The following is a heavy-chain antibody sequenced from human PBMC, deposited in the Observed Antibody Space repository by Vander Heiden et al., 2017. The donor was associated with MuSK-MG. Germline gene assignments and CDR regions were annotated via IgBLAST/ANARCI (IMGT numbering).Heavy chain of an antibody. V-gene: IGHV4-30-4*01. Sequence: QVQLQESGPGLVKPSQTLSLTCTVSGGSISSGDYYWSWIRQPPGKGLERIGYIYYSGSTYYNPSLKSRVTISVDTSKNQFSLKLSSVTAADTAVYYCARGYSSSWKQDYFDYWGQGTLVTVSS. J-gene: IGHJ4*02. D-gene: IGHD6-13*01. CDR1: GGSISSGDYY. CDR2: IYYSGST. CDR3: ARGYSSSWKQDYFDY.